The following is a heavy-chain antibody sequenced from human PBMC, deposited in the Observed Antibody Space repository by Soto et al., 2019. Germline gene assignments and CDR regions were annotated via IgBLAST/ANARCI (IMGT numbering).Heavy chain of an antibody. CDR3: AKDGREWELLGDYYYGMDV. Sequence: GSLSLSCAASGFTFSSYAMSWVRQAPGKGLEWVSAISGSGGSTYYADSVKGRFIISRDNSKNTLYLQMNSLRAEDTAVYYCAKDGREWELLGDYYYGMDVWGQGTTVTVSS. D-gene: IGHD1-26*01. V-gene: IGHV3-23*01. CDR2: ISGSGGST. J-gene: IGHJ6*02. CDR1: GFTFSSYA.